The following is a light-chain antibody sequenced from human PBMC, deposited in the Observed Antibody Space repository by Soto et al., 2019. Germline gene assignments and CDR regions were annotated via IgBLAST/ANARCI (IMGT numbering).Light chain of an antibody. J-gene: IGKJ3*01. CDR3: QQYGSSPPVT. CDR2: GAS. CDR1: QSVSSSY. Sequence: EIVLTQSPGTLSLSPGERATRSCRASQSVSSSYLAWYQQKPGQAPRLLIYGASSRATGIPDRFSGSGSGTDFTLNISRLEPEDVAVDYCQQYGSSPPVTFGAGTKVDIK. V-gene: IGKV3-20*01.